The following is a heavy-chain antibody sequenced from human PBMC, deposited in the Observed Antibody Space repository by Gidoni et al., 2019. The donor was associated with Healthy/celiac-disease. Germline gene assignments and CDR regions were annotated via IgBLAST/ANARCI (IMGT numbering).Heavy chain of an antibody. J-gene: IGHJ3*02. CDR1: GFTFSSYG. D-gene: IGHD1-7*01. V-gene: IGHV3-33*01. CDR2: IWYDGSNK. CDR3: AREWELELQAFDI. Sequence: QVQLVESGGGVVQPGRSLSLSCAASGFTFSSYGMHWVRQAPGKGLEWVAVIWYDGSNKYYADSVKGRFTISRDNSKNTLYLQMNSLRAEDTAVYYCAREWELELQAFDIWGQGTMVTVSS.